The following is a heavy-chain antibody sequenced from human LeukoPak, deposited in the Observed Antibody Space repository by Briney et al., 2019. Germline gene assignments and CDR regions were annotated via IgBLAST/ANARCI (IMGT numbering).Heavy chain of an antibody. CDR2: VNRDGSET. CDR1: GFTLSNHW. J-gene: IGHJ6*02. D-gene: IGHD2-8*01. Sequence: GGSLRLSCAASGFTLSNHWMTWVRQVPGRGPEWVANVNRDGSETYYLDSVKGRFTISRDNAKNSLYLQMKSLRAEDTALYYCVRNNAMDVWGQGTTVIVSS. CDR3: VRNNAMDV. V-gene: IGHV3-7*03.